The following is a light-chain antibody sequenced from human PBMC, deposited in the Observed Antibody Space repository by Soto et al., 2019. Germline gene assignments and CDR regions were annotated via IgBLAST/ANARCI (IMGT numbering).Light chain of an antibody. CDR2: AAS. CDR1: QNINSY. J-gene: IGKJ5*01. Sequence: DLPITDSPCFLCASVFYRVSNTCRARQNINSYLNWYQQKPGKAPKLLIYAASSLQSGVPSRFSGSGSGTDFTLTVSSLQPEDFATYYCHQSYDIPTFGQGTRLEIK. V-gene: IGKV1-39*01. CDR3: HQSYDIPT.